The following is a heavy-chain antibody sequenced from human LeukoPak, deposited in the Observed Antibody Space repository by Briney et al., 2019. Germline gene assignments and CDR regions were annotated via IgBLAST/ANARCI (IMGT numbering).Heavy chain of an antibody. D-gene: IGHD3-9*01. CDR1: GFTFSSYE. J-gene: IGHJ3*01. Sequence: PGGSLRLSCAASGFTFSSYEMNWVRQAPGKGLEWVSYISSSGSTIYYADSVKGRFTISRDNANNSLFLQMNSLRAEDTAIYYCATRYLGLGVFDVWGQGTLVTVSS. CDR2: ISSSGSTI. CDR3: ATRYLGLGVFDV. V-gene: IGHV3-48*03.